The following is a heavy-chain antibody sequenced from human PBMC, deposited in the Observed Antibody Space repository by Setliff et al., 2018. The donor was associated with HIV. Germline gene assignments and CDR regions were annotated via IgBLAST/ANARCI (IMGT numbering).Heavy chain of an antibody. CDR3: TACYGDYYYYMDV. V-gene: IGHV3-73*01. J-gene: IGHJ6*03. D-gene: IGHD4-17*01. Sequence: GGSLRLSCAVSGFTFTGSAMHWVRQAFGKGLEWVGRIRSEANSYATAYTASVKGRFIISRDDSKNTAYLQMNSLKTEDTAVYYCTACYGDYYYYMDVWGKGTTVTVSS. CDR2: IRSEANSYAT. CDR1: GFTFTGSA.